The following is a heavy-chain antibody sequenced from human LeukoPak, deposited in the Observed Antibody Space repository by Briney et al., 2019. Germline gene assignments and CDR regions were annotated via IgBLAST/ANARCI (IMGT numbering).Heavy chain of an antibody. CDR1: GGSISSYY. CDR3: ARGGGYCSSTSCLPLDY. J-gene: IGHJ4*02. CDR2: IYYSGST. V-gene: IGHV4-30-4*08. D-gene: IGHD2-2*01. Sequence: SETLSLTCTVSGGSISSYYWSWIRQPPGKCLEWIGYIYYSGSTYYNPSLKSRVTISVDTSKNQFSLKLSSVTAADTAVYYCARGGGYCSSTSCLPLDYWGQGTLVTVSS.